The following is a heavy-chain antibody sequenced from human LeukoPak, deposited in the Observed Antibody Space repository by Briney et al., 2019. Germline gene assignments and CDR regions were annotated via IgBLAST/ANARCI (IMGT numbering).Heavy chain of an antibody. CDR2: IYHSGNT. CDR3: ARDRRGIATAGYWYFDL. D-gene: IGHD6-13*01. V-gene: IGHV4-4*02. J-gene: IGHJ2*01. Sequence: SETLSLTCAVSGGSIGSTNWWSWVRPPPGKGLEWIGEIYHSGNTNYNPSLKSPVTISVDTSKNHFSLKLSALTAADTAVYYCARDRRGIATAGYWYFDLWGRGTLVTVSS. CDR1: GGSIGSTNW.